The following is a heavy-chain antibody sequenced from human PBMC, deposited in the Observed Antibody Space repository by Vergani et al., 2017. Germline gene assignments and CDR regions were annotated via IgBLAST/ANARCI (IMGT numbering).Heavy chain of an antibody. CDR1: GGTFSSYA. J-gene: IGHJ5*02. CDR3: ARSITIFGVVKKFDP. Sequence: QVQLVQSGAEVKKPGSSVKVSCKASGGTFSSYAISWVRQAPGQGLEWMGGIIPIFGTANYAQKFQRRVTITADESTSTAYMELSSLRSEETAVYYCARSITIFGVVKKFDPWGQGTLVTVSS. D-gene: IGHD3-3*01. CDR2: IIPIFGTA. V-gene: IGHV1-69*01.